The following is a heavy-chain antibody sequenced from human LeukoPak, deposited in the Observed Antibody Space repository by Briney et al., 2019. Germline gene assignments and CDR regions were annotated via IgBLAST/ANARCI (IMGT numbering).Heavy chain of an antibody. V-gene: IGHV4-34*01. Sequence: PSETLSLTCAVYGGSFSTYYWGWIRQSPGKGLEWIAEINHRGDTNYNASVKSRVTISVDTSKNQFSLKVRSLTAADTAVYYCARGPTISETGYFDYWGQGTLVTVSS. CDR3: ARGPTISETGYFDY. J-gene: IGHJ4*03. CDR1: GGSFSTYY. CDR2: INHRGDT. D-gene: IGHD1-1*01.